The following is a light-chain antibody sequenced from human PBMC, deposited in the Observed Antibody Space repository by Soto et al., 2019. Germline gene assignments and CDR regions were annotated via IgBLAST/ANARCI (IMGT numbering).Light chain of an antibody. Sequence: EIVLTQSPGTLSLSPGERATLSCKTSQTSGSNFLAWYQHKPGQAPRLLIYASSNRATGIPDRFSGSASAPDFTLTINRLEPEDFAVYYCQLYGISPQFCQGTRLEIK. CDR3: QLYGISPQ. J-gene: IGKJ5*01. CDR1: QTSGSNF. CDR2: ASS. V-gene: IGKV3-20*01.